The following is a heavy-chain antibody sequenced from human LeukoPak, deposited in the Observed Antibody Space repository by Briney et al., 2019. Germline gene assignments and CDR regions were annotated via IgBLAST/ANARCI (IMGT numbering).Heavy chain of an antibody. Sequence: PSETLSHLHCLWLLHHQWQWLLLGLDPAAPGKGLEWIGSIHHSGSTYNNPSLKSRVTISVDTSKTQFSLRLSSVTAADTAVYYCARAHPMVRGVIGGGFGFDPWDQGTLVTVSS. V-gene: IGHV4-38-2*02. D-gene: IGHD3-10*01. J-gene: IGHJ5*02. CDR3: ARAHPMVRGVIGGGFGFDP. CDR2: IHHSGST. CDR1: LLHHQWQWLL.